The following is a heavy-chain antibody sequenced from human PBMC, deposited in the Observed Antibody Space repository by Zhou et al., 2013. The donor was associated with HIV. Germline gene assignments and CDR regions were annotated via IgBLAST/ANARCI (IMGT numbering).Heavy chain of an antibody. CDR1: GGTFSSYA. D-gene: IGHD4-17*01. V-gene: IGHV1-69*05. CDR2: IIPIFGTA. J-gene: IGHJ6*03. CDR3: ASESYGDMTDYYYYMDV. Sequence: QVQLVQSGAEVKKPGSSVKVSCKASGGTFSSYAISWVRQAPGQGLEWMGGIIPIFGTANYAQKFQGRVTITTDESTSTAYMELSSLRSEDTAVYYCASESYGDMTDYYYYMDVWGKGTTVTVSS.